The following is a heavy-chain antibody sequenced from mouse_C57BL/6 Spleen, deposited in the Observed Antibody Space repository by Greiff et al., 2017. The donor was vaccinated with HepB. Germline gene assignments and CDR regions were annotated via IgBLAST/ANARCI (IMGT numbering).Heavy chain of an antibody. J-gene: IGHJ2*01. CDR3: ARRVTTVVAAYYFDY. D-gene: IGHD1-1*01. Sequence: QVTLKESGPELVKPGASVKISCKASGYAFSSSWMNWVKQRPGKGLEWIGRIYPGDGDTNYNGKFKGKATLTADKSSSTAYMQLSSLTSEDSAVYFCARRVTTVVAAYYFDYWGQGTTLTVSS. V-gene: IGHV1-82*01. CDR2: IYPGDGDT. CDR1: GYAFSSSW.